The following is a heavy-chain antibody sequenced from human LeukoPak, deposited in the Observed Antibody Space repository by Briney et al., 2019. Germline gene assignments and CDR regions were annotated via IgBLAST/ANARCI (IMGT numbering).Heavy chain of an antibody. Sequence: PGRSLRLSCTASGFSFSSYNINWVRQAPGKGLEWVSYISRGSTTIYYADSLKGRFTISRDNAKNSLYLEMNSLRAEDTAVYYCAISRSYNYFDYWGQGTLVTVSS. D-gene: IGHD1-26*01. V-gene: IGHV3-48*01. J-gene: IGHJ4*02. CDR2: ISRGSTTI. CDR1: GFSFSSYN. CDR3: AISRSYNYFDY.